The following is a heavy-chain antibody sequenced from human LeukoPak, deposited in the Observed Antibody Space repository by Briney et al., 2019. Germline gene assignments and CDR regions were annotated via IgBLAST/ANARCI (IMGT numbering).Heavy chain of an antibody. J-gene: IGHJ4*02. V-gene: IGHV1-69*05. CDR2: IIPIFGTA. CDR1: GGTFSSYA. CDR3: ARDGAVYPYYDFWSGEH. Sequence: ASVKVSCKASGGTFSSYAISWVRQAPRQGLEWMGRIIPIFGTANYAQKFQGRVTITTDESTSTAYMELSSLRSEDTAVYYCARDGAVYPYYDFWSGEHWGQGTLVTVSS. D-gene: IGHD3-3*01.